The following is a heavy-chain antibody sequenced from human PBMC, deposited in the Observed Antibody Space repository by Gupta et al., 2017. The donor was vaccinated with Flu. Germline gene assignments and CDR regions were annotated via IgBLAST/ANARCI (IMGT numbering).Heavy chain of an antibody. D-gene: IGHD3-3*01. CDR3: ARDLWSGFGGGIFDY. CDR2: IIPIFGTA. V-gene: IGHV1-69*01. Sequence: YAISWVRQAPGQGLEWMGGIIPIFGTANYAQKFQGRVTITADESTSTAYMELSSLRSEDTAVYYCARDLWSGFGGGIFDYWGQGTLVTVSS. J-gene: IGHJ4*02. CDR1: YA.